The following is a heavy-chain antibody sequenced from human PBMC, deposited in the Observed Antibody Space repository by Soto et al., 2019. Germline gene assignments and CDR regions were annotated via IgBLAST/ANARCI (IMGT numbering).Heavy chain of an antibody. CDR1: AFSLTSCS. D-gene: IGHD5-12*01. Sequence: GGSLRLSCVTSAFSLTSCSMSWVRQTPGKGLEWVSALSRSGGATYYADSVKGRFTISRDTSTNTLYLQMSNLRAEDTAIYYCAKGEMATIRNSFDPWGQGTLVTVSS. CDR2: LSRSGGAT. CDR3: AKGEMATIRNSFDP. V-gene: IGHV3-23*01. J-gene: IGHJ5*02.